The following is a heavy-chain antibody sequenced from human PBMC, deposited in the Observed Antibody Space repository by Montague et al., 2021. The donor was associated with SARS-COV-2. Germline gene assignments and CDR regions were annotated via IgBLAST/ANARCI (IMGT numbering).Heavy chain of an antibody. CDR1: GFSLSTSGEA. Sequence: PALVKPTQTLTLTCTFSGFSLSTSGEAVGWIRQPPGKALEWLALIYWDDDKRYSPSLKSRLTITKDTSKNQVVLTMTNMDPVDTATYYCAHRGGSSWTKACFDYWGQGTLVTVSS. CDR2: IYWDDDK. CDR3: AHRGGSSWTKACFDY. D-gene: IGHD6-13*01. J-gene: IGHJ4*02. V-gene: IGHV2-5*02.